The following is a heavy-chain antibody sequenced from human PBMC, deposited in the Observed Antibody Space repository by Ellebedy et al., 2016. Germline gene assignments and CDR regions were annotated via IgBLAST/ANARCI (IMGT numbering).Heavy chain of an antibody. J-gene: IGHJ4*02. Sequence: ASVKVSXXASGYTFTSYDINWVRQATGQGLEWMGWMNPNSGNTGYAQKFQGRVTMTRNTSISTAYMELSSLRSEDTAVYYCARAIAVATFDYWGQGTLVTVSS. CDR2: MNPNSGNT. CDR3: ARAIAVATFDY. V-gene: IGHV1-8*01. CDR1: GYTFTSYD. D-gene: IGHD6-19*01.